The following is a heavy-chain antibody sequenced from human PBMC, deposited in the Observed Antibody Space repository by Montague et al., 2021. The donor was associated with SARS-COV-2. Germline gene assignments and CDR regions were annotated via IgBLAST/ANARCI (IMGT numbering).Heavy chain of an antibody. CDR1: GGSIGTNY. V-gene: IGHV4-59*01. CDR3: ARSRFVVVPAAMSFGHSYFDP. D-gene: IGHD2-2*01. Sequence: SETLSLTCSVSGGSIGTNYWSWIRQPPGGGLEWIGYAYHNGRTNYNPSLRGRVTMSLDTSKNQFSLNVTSVPAADTAVYHCARSRFVVVPAAMSFGHSYFDPWGQGRLVTVSS. J-gene: IGHJ5*02. CDR2: AYHNGRT.